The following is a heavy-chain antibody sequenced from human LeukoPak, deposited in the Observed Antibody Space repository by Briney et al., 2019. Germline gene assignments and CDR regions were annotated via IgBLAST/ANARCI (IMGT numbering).Heavy chain of an antibody. Sequence: ASVTVSCKASGYTFTDYYIHWVRQAPGQGLEWMGWINPNSGATNYAQKFQGRVTMTRDTSISTAYMELSRLRSDDTAVFYCTDMRRGYVHYWGQGTLVTVSS. V-gene: IGHV1-2*02. D-gene: IGHD1-1*01. J-gene: IGHJ4*02. CDR3: TDMRRGYVHY. CDR1: GYTFTDYY. CDR2: INPNSGAT.